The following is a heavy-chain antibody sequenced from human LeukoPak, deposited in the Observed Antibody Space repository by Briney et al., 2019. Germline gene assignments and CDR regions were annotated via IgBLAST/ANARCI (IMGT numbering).Heavy chain of an antibody. CDR3: ARRSYYGGDGY. Sequence: SETLSLTRTVSGGSISSSSYYWGWIRQPPGKGLEWIGSIYYSGSTYYNPSLKSRVTISVDTSKNQFSLKLSSVTAADTAVYYCARRSYYGGDGYWGQGTLVTVSS. CDR1: GGSISSSSYY. CDR2: IYYSGST. V-gene: IGHV4-39*01. J-gene: IGHJ4*02. D-gene: IGHD4-17*01.